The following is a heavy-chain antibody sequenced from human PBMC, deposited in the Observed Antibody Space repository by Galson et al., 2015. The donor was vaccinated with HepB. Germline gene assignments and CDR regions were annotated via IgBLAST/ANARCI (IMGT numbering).Heavy chain of an antibody. Sequence: LRLSCAASGFPFSNAWMSWVRQAPGKGLEWVGRIKSKTDGGTTDYAAPVKGRFTISRDDSKNTLYLQMNSLKTEDTAVYYCTTDYSGWYPYYYYGMDVWGQGTTVTVSS. CDR1: GFPFSNAW. CDR2: IKSKTDGGTT. J-gene: IGHJ6*02. CDR3: TTDYSGWYPYYYYGMDV. V-gene: IGHV3-15*01. D-gene: IGHD6-19*01.